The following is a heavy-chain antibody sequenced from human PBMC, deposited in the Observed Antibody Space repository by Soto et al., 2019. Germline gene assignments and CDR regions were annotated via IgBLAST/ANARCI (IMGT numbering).Heavy chain of an antibody. CDR1: GGSISSYY. V-gene: IGHV4-59*08. Sequence: QVQLQESGPGLVKPSETLSLTCTVSGGSISSYYWSWIRQPPGKGLEWIGHIYYSGSTNYNPSLKSRVTISEDTSKNQFSLKLTSVTAADTAVYYCARHWGIAVAGTDFLENWGQGALVTVSS. D-gene: IGHD6-19*01. J-gene: IGHJ4*02. CDR3: ARHWGIAVAGTDFLEN. CDR2: IYYSGST.